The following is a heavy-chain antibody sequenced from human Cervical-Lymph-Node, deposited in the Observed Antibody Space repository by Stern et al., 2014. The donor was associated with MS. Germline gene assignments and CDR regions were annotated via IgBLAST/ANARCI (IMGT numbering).Heavy chain of an antibody. J-gene: IGHJ5*02. CDR1: GGTFSSSYA. D-gene: IGHD2-15*01. CDR3: ARGVVSNRAAATLHNLFDP. V-gene: IGHV1-69*09. Sequence: QVQLVQSGAEVKKPGSSVNVSCKASGGTFSSSYAITWMRPAPGQGLEWMGRIIPILGLPNYAQKFQGRVTITADTSTSTAYMELSSLRSEDTAVYYCARGVVSNRAAATLHNLFDPWGQGTLVTVSS. CDR2: IIPILGLP.